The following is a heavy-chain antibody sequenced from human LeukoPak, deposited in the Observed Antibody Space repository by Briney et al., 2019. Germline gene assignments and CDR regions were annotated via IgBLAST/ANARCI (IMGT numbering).Heavy chain of an antibody. Sequence: GGSLRLSCAASGFTFSSYSMNWVRQAPGKGLEWVAVISYDGSNKYYADSVKGRFTISRDNSKNTLYLQMNSLRAEDTAVYYCARDRYGDWGQGTLVTVSS. CDR2: ISYDGSNK. J-gene: IGHJ4*02. V-gene: IGHV3-30*03. CDR1: GFTFSSYS. CDR3: ARDRYGD. D-gene: IGHD3-10*01.